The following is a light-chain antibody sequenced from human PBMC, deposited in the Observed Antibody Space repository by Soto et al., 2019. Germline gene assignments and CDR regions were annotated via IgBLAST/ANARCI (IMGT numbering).Light chain of an antibody. CDR2: WAS. V-gene: IGKV4-1*01. Sequence: DIVITQSPDSLAFSLGERATINCKSSQSVLYSSNNKNYLAWYQRKPGQPPKLLIYWASTRESGVPDRFSGSGSGTDFTLTISSLQAEDVAVYYCQQYYSTPQTFGQGTKVDIK. CDR3: QQYYSTPQT. CDR1: QSVLYSSNNKNY. J-gene: IGKJ1*01.